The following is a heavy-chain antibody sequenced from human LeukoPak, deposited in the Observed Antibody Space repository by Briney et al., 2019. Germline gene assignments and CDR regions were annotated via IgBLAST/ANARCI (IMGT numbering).Heavy chain of an antibody. J-gene: IGHJ4*02. V-gene: IGHV4-39*01. Sequence: PSETPSLTCTVSGGSLSSSSYYCGWIRQPPGKGLEWIGSIYYSGSTYYNPSLKSRVTISVDTSKNQFSLKLSSVTAADTAVYSCAGHLYFSSTSYYPFYFDYWGQGTLATVSS. CDR2: IYYSGST. D-gene: IGHD2-2*01. CDR3: AGHLYFSSTSYYPFYFDY. CDR1: GGSLSSSSYY.